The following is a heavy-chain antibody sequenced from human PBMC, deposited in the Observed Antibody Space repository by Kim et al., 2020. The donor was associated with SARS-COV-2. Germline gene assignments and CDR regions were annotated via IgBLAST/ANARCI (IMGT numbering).Heavy chain of an antibody. D-gene: IGHD1-26*01. V-gene: IGHV3-23*01. Sequence: GGSLRLSCVASGFDFSIYGMSWVRQAPGKGLEWVSAIGRAGTTYYADSVKGRFTFSRDNSKNTVYLQMNSLRAEDKALYYCAKGTTGSYQERYFDYWGQGTLVIVSS. CDR3: AKGTTGSYQERYFDY. CDR2: IGRAGTT. J-gene: IGHJ4*02. CDR1: GFDFSIYG.